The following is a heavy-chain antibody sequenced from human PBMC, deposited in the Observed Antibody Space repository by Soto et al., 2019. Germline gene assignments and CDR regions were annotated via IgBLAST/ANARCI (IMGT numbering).Heavy chain of an antibody. D-gene: IGHD3-3*01. J-gene: IGHJ6*02. CDR3: ARASQVYDFWSGSTSYPYYYYSGMDV. Sequence: QVQLVQSGAEVKKPGSSVKVSCKASGGTFSSYAISWVRQAPGQGLEWMGGIIPIFGTANYAQKFQGRVTSTAGESTSTAYRELSSLRSEDTAVYYCARASQVYDFWSGSTSYPYYYYSGMDVWGQGTTVTVSS. CDR1: GGTFSSYA. V-gene: IGHV1-69*12. CDR2: IIPIFGTA.